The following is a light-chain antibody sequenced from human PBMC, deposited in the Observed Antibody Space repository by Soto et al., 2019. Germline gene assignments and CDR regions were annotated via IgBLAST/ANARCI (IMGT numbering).Light chain of an antibody. Sequence: IPLTQSPSSLSASVGDRVTITCRTSQSISAYLNWYRQKPGQAPELLIYATSNLHSGVPSRFSGSGSVTEFTLTINSLQPEDFATYYCQQFNSYPHPFGQGTRLEIK. CDR2: ATS. J-gene: IGKJ5*01. CDR1: QSISAY. CDR3: QQFNSYPHP. V-gene: IGKV1-39*01.